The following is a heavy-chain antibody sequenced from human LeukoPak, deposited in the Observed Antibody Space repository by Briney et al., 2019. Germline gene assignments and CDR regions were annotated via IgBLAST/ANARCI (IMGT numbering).Heavy chain of an antibody. V-gene: IGHV1-3*01. CDR3: ARSENFLWYYYGMDV. Sequence: ASVKVSCKASGYTFTSYAMHWVRQAPGQRLEWMGWINAGNGNTKYSQKFQGRVTITRDTSASTAYMELSSLRSEDTAVYYCARSENFLWYYYGMDVWGQGTTVTVSS. CDR1: GYTFTSYA. D-gene: IGHD1-7*01. J-gene: IGHJ6*02. CDR2: INAGNGNT.